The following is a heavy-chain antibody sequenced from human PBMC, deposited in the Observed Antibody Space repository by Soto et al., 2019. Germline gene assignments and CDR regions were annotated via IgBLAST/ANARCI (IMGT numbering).Heavy chain of an antibody. J-gene: IGHJ3*02. V-gene: IGHV3-30*03. CDR3: ATIAAPPAFHI. CDR1: GFIFSSYG. Sequence: QVQLVESGGGVDQPGRSLRLSCAASGFIFSSYGMNWVRQAPGKGLEWVAVISFDGSFKYYADSVKGRFTISRDNSKNTLYLHINSLRTEDTAVYYCATIAAPPAFHIWGQGTMVTVSS. CDR2: ISFDGSFK. D-gene: IGHD6-13*01.